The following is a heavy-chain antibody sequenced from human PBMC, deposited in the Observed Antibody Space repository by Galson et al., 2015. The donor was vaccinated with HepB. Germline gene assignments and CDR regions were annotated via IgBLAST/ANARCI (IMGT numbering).Heavy chain of an antibody. J-gene: IGHJ2*01. CDR1: GFTFTRFG. D-gene: IGHD3-10*01. V-gene: IGHV3-33*06. CDR2: MWFDGRRTNT. CDR3: AKVGSRSYFHYWYFDL. Sequence: SLRLSCAASGFTFTRFGMHWVRQAPGKGLEWVAIMWFDGRRTNTYYADSVKGRFTISRDNSRDTLYLQMNSLRAEDTAVYYCAKVGSRSYFHYWYFDLWGRGTLVTVSS.